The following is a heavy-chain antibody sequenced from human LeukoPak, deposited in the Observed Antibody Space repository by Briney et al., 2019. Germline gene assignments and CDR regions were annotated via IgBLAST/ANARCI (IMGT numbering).Heavy chain of an antibody. CDR3: ARDPDGMDV. CDR1: GGSISSYY. Sequence: SETLSLTCTVSGGSISSYYWSWIRQPPGKGLEWIGYIYYSGSTNYNPSLKSRVTISVDTSKNQLSLKLSSVTAADTAVYYCARDPDGMDVWGQGTTVTVSS. V-gene: IGHV4-59*01. CDR2: IYYSGST. J-gene: IGHJ6*02.